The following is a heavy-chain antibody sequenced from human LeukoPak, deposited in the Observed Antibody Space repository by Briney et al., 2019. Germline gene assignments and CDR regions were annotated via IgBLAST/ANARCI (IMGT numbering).Heavy chain of an antibody. Sequence: ASVKVSCKASGYTFTTYGINWVRQAPGQGLEWMGWISAYNGNTNYAQNLQGRVTLTTDTSASTAYMELRSLRSDDRAVYYCARDLIAARPGWFDPWGQGTLVIVSS. D-gene: IGHD6-6*01. CDR3: ARDLIAARPGWFDP. CDR2: ISAYNGNT. CDR1: GYTFTTYG. J-gene: IGHJ5*02. V-gene: IGHV1-18*01.